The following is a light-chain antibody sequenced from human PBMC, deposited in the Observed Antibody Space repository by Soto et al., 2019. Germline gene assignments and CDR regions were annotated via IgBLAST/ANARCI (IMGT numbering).Light chain of an antibody. CDR1: SIGSKT. V-gene: IGLV3-21*02. CDR2: DDR. J-gene: IGLJ3*02. Sequence: SYELTQPPSVSVAPGQTARFTCGGNSIGSKTVHWYQQRPGQAPVVVVHDDRDRPSGIPERFSGSISGDTATLTISRVEAGDEADYYCLVWDYNTYHWVFGGGTKLTVL. CDR3: LVWDYNTYHWV.